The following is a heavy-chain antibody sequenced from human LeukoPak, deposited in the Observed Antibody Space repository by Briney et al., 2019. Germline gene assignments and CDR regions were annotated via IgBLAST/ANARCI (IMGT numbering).Heavy chain of an antibody. CDR3: ARPPDLAATGY. V-gene: IGHV4-39*01. CDR2: VYHTGTT. Sequence: SETLSLTCSVSGGSISKSPYYWGWIRQTPGKGLEWIGSVYHTGTTYYNPSLKSRVAISVETSRNQFSLRLTSVTAADTAVYYCARPPDLAATGYWGQGILVVVSS. J-gene: IGHJ4*02. D-gene: IGHD2-15*01. CDR1: GGSISKSPYY.